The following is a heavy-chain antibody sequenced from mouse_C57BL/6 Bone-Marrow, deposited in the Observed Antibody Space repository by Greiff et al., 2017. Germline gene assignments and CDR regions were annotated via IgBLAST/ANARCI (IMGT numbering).Heavy chain of an antibody. Sequence: LQQSGGGLVQPGGSLKLSCAASGFTFSDYYMYWVRQTPEKRLEWVAYISNGGGSTYYPDTVKGRFTISRDNAKNTLYLQMSRLKSEDTAMYYCARQRGPAWFAYWGQGTLVTVSA. J-gene: IGHJ3*01. CDR2: ISNGGGST. CDR1: GFTFSDYY. V-gene: IGHV5-12*01. CDR3: ARQRGPAWFAY. D-gene: IGHD3-3*01.